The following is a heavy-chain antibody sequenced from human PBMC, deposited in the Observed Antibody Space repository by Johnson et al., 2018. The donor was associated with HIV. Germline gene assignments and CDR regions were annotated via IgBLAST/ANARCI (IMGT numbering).Heavy chain of an antibody. Sequence: QMLLVESGGGVVQPGGSLRLSCAASGFTFSSYAMHWVRQAPGKGLEWVAVISYDGSNKYYADSVKGRFTISRDNAKNSLYLQMNSLRAEDTAVYYCARDPYDRDAFDIWGQGTMVTVSS. CDR2: ISYDGSNK. J-gene: IGHJ3*02. V-gene: IGHV3-30-3*01. CDR1: GFTFSSYA. CDR3: ARDPYDRDAFDI. D-gene: IGHD3-16*01.